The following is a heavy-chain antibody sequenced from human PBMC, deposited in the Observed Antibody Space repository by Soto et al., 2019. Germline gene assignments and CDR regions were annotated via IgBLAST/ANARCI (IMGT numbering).Heavy chain of an antibody. V-gene: IGHV2-26*01. CDR2: IFSNDEK. J-gene: IGHJ5*02. D-gene: IGHD2-15*01. CDR1: GFSLSNARMG. CDR3: ARIVRGILAADNWFDP. Sequence: QVTLKESGPVLVKPTETLTLTCTVSGFSLSNARMGVSWIRQPPGKALEWLAHIFSNDEKSYSTSLKSRLTISQERSKSQVVLTLSNVDPVDNATYYCARIVRGILAADNWFDPWRQGTLVTVSS.